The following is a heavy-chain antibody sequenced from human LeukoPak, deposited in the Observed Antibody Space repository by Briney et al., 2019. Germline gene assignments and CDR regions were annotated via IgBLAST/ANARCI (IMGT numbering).Heavy chain of an antibody. J-gene: IGHJ4*02. CDR1: GGSISSGDYY. CDR2: ILYSGST. Sequence: SETLSLTCTVSGGSISSGDYYWSWIRQPPGKGLEWIGYILYSGSTYYNPSLKSRVTMSVDTSKNQFSLRLSSVTAADTAVFFCARGTYGSGNYYYFDYWGQGTLVTVSS. V-gene: IGHV4-30-4*01. D-gene: IGHD3-10*01. CDR3: ARGTYGSGNYYYFDY.